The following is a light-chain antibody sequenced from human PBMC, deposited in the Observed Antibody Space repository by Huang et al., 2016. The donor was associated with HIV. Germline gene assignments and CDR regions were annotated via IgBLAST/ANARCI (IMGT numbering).Light chain of an antibody. Sequence: IVMTQSPATLSVSPGERVTVSCRANRSVSSNLAWYQQRPGHAPMLLIYGSSTRVPGIPARFSGSGSGTDFSLTISSLQSEDFALYYCQQYNNWLLSFGGGTRVDI. V-gene: IGKV3-15*01. J-gene: IGKJ4*01. CDR2: GSS. CDR1: RSVSSN. CDR3: QQYNNWLLS.